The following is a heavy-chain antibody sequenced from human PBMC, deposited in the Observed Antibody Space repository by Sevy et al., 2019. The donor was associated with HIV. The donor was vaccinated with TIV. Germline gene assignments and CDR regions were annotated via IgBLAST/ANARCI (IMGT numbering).Heavy chain of an antibody. D-gene: IGHD2-15*01. V-gene: IGHV3-64D*06. CDR2: ISSNGGST. CDR1: GFTFSSYA. J-gene: IGHJ6*02. Sequence: GGSLRLSCSASGFTFSSYAMHWIRQAPGKGLEYVSAISSNGGSTYYADSVKGRFTISRDNSKNTLYLQMSGLRAEDTAVYYCVNDVGPGYCSGGSCYNHYYGMDVWGQGTTVTVSS. CDR3: VNDVGPGYCSGGSCYNHYYGMDV.